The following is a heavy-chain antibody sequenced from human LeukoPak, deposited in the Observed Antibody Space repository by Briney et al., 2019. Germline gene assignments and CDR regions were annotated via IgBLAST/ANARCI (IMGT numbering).Heavy chain of an antibody. CDR2: TYYRSKWYS. Sequence: SQTLSLTCAISGDRVSSNSAAWNWIRQSPSRGLEWLGRTYYRSKWYSYYSVSVKSRITISPDSSKNQFSLQLNSVTPEDAAVYYCARGSGGYLDYWDQGSLVTVSS. V-gene: IGHV6-1*01. J-gene: IGHJ4*02. D-gene: IGHD2-15*01. CDR3: ARGSGGYLDY. CDR1: GDRVSSNSAA.